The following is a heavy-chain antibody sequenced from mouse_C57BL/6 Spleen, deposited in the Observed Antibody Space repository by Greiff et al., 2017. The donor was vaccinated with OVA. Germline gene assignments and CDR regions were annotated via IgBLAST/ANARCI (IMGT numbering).Heavy chain of an antibody. CDR1: GYTFTSYW. J-gene: IGHJ4*01. CDR3: ARRAGLVAMDY. CDR2: IDPSDSYT. D-gene: IGHD2-4*01. V-gene: IGHV1-50*01. Sequence: VQLQQPGAELVKPGASVKLSCKASGYTFTSYWLQWVKQRPGQGLEWIGEIDPSDSYTTYNQKFKGKATVTVDTSSSTAYMQLSSLTSEDSAVYYGARRAGLVAMDYWGQGTSVAVSS.